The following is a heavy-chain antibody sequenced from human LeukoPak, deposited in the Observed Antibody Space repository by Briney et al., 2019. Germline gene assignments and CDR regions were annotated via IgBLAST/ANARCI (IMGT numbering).Heavy chain of an antibody. CDR2: IIPIFGTA. V-gene: IGHV1-69*01. CDR3: ARAWENYYDGSGYYYSYYFDY. Sequence: GASVKVSCKASGGTFSSYAISWVRQAPGQGLEWMGGIIPIFGTANYAQKFQGRVTITADESTSTAYMELSSLRSEDTAVYYCARAWENYYDGSGYYYSYYFDYWGQETLVTVSS. CDR1: GGTFSSYA. J-gene: IGHJ4*02. D-gene: IGHD3-22*01.